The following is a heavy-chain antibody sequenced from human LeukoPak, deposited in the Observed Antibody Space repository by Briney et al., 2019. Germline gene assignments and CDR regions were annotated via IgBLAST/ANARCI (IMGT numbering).Heavy chain of an antibody. V-gene: IGHV1-2*02. CDR1: GYTFTGYY. J-gene: IGHJ4*02. D-gene: IGHD3-3*01. CDR2: INPNSGGT. CDR3: ARDQTGYDFWSGYYEYYFDY. Sequence: ASVKVSCKASGYTFTGYYMHWVRQAPGQGLEWMGWINPNSGGTNYAQKFQGRVTMTRDTSISTAYMELSRLRSDDTAVYYCARDQTGYDFWSGYYEYYFDYWGQGTLVTVSS.